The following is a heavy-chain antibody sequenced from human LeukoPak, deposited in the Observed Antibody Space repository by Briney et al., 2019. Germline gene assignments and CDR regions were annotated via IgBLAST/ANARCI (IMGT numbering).Heavy chain of an antibody. CDR3: ARGRDIVVVPAAIPSWFDP. CDR1: GYTFTSYY. D-gene: IGHD2-2*02. J-gene: IGHJ5*02. V-gene: IGHV1-46*01. Sequence: ASVKVSCKASGYTFTSYYMHWVRQAPGQGLEWMGIINPSGGSTSYAQKFQGRVTMTRDTSTSTVYMELSSLRSEDTAVYYCARGRDIVVVPAAIPSWFDPWGQGTLVTVSS. CDR2: INPSGGST.